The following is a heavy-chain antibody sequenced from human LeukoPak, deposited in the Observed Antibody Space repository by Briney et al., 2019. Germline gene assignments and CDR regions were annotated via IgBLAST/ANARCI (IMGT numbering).Heavy chain of an antibody. CDR2: IYYSGST. D-gene: IGHD3-10*01. CDR3: ARAGSGRVVQGVIMLDP. Sequence: PSETLSLTCTVSGGSISSYYWSWIRQPPGKGLEWIGYIYYSGSTNYNPSLKSRVTISVDTSKNQFSLKLSSVTAADTAVYYCARAGSGRVVQGVIMLDPWGQGTLVTVSS. J-gene: IGHJ5*02. CDR1: GGSISSYY. V-gene: IGHV4-59*01.